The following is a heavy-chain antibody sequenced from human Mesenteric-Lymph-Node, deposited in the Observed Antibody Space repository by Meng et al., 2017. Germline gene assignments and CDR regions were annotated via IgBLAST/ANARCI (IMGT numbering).Heavy chain of an antibody. CDR3: ARDWSIVVVPAAMPTNGMDV. V-gene: IGHV3-48*03. D-gene: IGHD2-2*01. CDR1: GFTFSSYE. CDR2: INGDGSSI. Sequence: GESLKISCAASGFTFSSYEMNWVRQAPGKGLVWVSRINGDGSSITYADSVKGRFTISRDNAKNSLYLQMNSLRAEDTAVYYCARDWSIVVVPAAMPTNGMDVWGQGTTVTVSS. J-gene: IGHJ6*02.